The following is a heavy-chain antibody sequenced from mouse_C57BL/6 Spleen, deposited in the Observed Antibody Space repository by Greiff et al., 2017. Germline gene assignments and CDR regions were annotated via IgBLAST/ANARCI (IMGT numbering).Heavy chain of an antibody. CDR2: ISDGGSYT. CDR1: GFTFSSYA. V-gene: IGHV5-4*01. Sequence: EVQVVESGGGLVKPGGSLKLSCAASGFTFSSYAMSWVRQTPEKRLEWVATISDGGSYTYYPDNVKGRFTISRDNAKNNLYLQMSHLKSEDTAMYYCARDRGYYADFDDWGQGTTLTVSS. CDR3: ARDRGYYADFDD. J-gene: IGHJ2*01. D-gene: IGHD2-3*01.